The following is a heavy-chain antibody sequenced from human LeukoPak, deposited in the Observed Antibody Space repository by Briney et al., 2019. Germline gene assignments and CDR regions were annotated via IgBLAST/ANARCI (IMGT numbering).Heavy chain of an antibody. V-gene: IGHV4-34*01. D-gene: IGHD2-2*01. CDR3: AKDIQLGRFVVVPGGYFQH. CDR2: INHSGST. J-gene: IGHJ1*01. CDR1: GGSFSGYY. Sequence: SETLSLTCAVYGGSFSGYYWSWIRQPPGKGPEWIGEINHSGSTNYKPSLKSRITISVDTSKNQFSLKLSSVTAADTAVYYCAKDIQLGRFVVVPGGYFQHWGQGTLVTVSS.